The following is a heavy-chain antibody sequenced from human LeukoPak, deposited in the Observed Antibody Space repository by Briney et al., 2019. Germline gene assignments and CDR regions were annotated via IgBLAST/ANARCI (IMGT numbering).Heavy chain of an antibody. D-gene: IGHD2-2*01. CDR2: IIPIFGTA. J-gene: IGHJ5*02. Sequence: SVKVSCKASGGTFSSYAISWVRQAPGQGLGWMGGIIPIFGTANYAQKFQGRVTITADESTSTAYMELSSLRSEDTAVYYCASGIPELTGGEIWFHPWGQGTLVTVSS. CDR3: ASGIPELTGGEIWFHP. V-gene: IGHV1-69*01. CDR1: GGTFSSYA.